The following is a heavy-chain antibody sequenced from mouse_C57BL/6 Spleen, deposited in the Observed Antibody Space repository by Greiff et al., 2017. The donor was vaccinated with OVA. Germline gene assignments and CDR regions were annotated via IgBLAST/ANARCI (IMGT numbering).Heavy chain of an antibody. Sequence: VQVVESGAELVRPGASVTLSCKASGYTFTDYEMHWVKQTPVHGLEWIGAIDPETGGTAYNQKFKGKAILTADKSSSTAYMGLRSLTSEDSAVYYCTRGGGYFDVWGTGTTVTVSS. V-gene: IGHV1-15*01. CDR3: TRGGGYFDV. CDR2: IDPETGGT. J-gene: IGHJ1*03. CDR1: GYTFTDYE.